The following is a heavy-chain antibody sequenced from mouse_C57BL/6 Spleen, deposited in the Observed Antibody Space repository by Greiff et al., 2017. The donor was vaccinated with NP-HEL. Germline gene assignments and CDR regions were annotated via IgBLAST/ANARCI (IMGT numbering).Heavy chain of an antibody. CDR2: IDPETGGT. V-gene: IGHV1-15*01. D-gene: IGHD2-4*01. Sequence: VQLVESGAELVRPGASVTLSCKASGYTFTDYEMHWVKQTPVHGLEWIGAIDPETGGTAYNQKFKGKAILTADKSSSTAYMELRSLTSEDSAVYYCTNYDHAMDYWGQGTSVTVSS. CDR3: TNYDHAMDY. CDR1: GYTFTDYE. J-gene: IGHJ4*01.